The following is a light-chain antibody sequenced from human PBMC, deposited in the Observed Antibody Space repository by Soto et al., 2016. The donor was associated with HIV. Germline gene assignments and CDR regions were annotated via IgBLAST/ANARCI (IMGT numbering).Light chain of an antibody. CDR1: NIGSKS. CDR3: QVWDSSSDHWV. V-gene: IGLV3-21*03. Sequence: SYELTQPPSVSLAPGKTAEIPCGGNNIGSKSVHWYQQKPGQAPVLVLFDDAERPSGIPERFSGSNSGHTATLTISRVEAGDEADYYCQVWDSSSDHWVFGGGTKLTVL. CDR2: DDA. J-gene: IGLJ3*02.